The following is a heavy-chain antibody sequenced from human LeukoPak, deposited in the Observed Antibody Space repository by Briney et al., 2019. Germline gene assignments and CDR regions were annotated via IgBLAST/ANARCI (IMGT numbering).Heavy chain of an antibody. CDR1: GGSISSSSYY. V-gene: IGHV4-39*07. CDR3: AAGERRYYFDY. J-gene: IGHJ4*02. D-gene: IGHD3-16*01. CDR2: IYYSGST. Sequence: SETLSLTCTVSGGSISSSSYYWGWIRQPLGKGLEWIGSIYYSGSTYYNPSLKSRVTISVDTSKNQFSLKLSSVTAADTAVYYCAAGERRYYFDYWGQGTLVTVSS.